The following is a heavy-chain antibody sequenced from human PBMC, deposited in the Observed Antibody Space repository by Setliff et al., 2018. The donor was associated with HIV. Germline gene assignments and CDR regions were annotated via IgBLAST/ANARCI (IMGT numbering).Heavy chain of an antibody. CDR3: ARDGLLVAGIRFDY. CDR2: IIPAFGTA. V-gene: IGHV1-69*05. Sequence: GASVKVSCKTSGGTFSSYAVSWVRQAPGQELEWMGGIIPAFGTANYAQKFQGRVTITTDESTSTAYMELSGLSSEDTAVYFCARDGLLVAGIRFDYWGQGTLVTVSS. CDR1: GGTFSSYA. J-gene: IGHJ4*01. D-gene: IGHD6-19*01.